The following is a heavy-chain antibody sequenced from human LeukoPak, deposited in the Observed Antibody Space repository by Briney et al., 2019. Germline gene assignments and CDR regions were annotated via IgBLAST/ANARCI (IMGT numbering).Heavy chain of an antibody. V-gene: IGHV3-21*04. CDR2: ISSSSSYI. CDR3: ARVFSSNLPLDC. J-gene: IGHJ4*02. CDR1: GFTFSSYS. D-gene: IGHD2-2*01. Sequence: GGSLRLSCAASGFTFSSYSMNWVRQAPGKGLEWVSSISSSSSYIYYADSVKGRFTISRDNAKNSPYLQMNSLRAEDTAVYYCARVFSSNLPLDCWGQGTLVTVSS.